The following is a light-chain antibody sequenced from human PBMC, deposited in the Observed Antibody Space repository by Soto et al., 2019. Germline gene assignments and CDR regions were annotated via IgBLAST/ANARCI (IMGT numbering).Light chain of an antibody. CDR1: QSLVHSDENTY. V-gene: IGKV2-24*01. Sequence: DFVMTQTPLSSPVTLGQPASISCRSSQSLVHSDENTYLSWLHQRPGQPPRLLIYMISNRFSGVPDRFSGSGAGTDFTLKISRVEAEDVGVYYCMQATQPYTFGQGTKLEIK. CDR3: MQATQPYT. J-gene: IGKJ2*01. CDR2: MIS.